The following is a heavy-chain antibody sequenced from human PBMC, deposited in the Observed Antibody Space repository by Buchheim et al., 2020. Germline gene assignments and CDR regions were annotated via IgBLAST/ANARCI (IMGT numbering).Heavy chain of an antibody. CDR1: GDSISSDY. D-gene: IGHD6-13*01. Sequence: QVQLQESGPRLVNPSETLSLTCSVSGDSISSDYWSWIRQPPGKGLEWIGYVHDSGSTNYNPSLKSRVTMSIDTSDKEFSLTLSSVTAADTSGEYCARTKSIASVGMGWFDPWGQ. CDR3: ARTKSIASVGMGWFDP. V-gene: IGHV4-59*01. J-gene: IGHJ5*02. CDR2: VHDSGST.